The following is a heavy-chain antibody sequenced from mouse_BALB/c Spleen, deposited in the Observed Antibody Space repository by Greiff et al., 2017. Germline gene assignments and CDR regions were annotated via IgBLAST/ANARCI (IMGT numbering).Heavy chain of an antibody. V-gene: IGHV2-3*01. D-gene: IGHD2-13*01. CDR2: IWGDGST. CDR1: GFSLTSYG. CDR3: AKGDGDYPYYAMDY. J-gene: IGHJ4*01. Sequence: VKVVESGPGLVAPSQSLSITCTVSGFSLTSYGVSWVRQPPGKGLEWLGVIWGDGSTNYHSALISRLSISKDNSKSQVFLKLNSLQTDDTATYYCAKGDGDYPYYAMDYWGQGTSVTVSS.